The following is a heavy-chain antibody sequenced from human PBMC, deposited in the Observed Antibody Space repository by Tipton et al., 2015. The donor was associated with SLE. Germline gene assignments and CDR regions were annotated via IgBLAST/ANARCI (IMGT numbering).Heavy chain of an antibody. CDR2: IYSGGST. V-gene: IGHV3-53*01. D-gene: IGHD2-15*01. J-gene: IGHJ3*02. Sequence: SLRLSCAASGFTVSSNYMSWVRQAPGKGLEWVSVIYSGGSTYYADSVKGRFTISRDNSKNTLYLQMNSLRAEDTAVYYCARERGSWREDAFDIWGQGTMVTASS. CDR3: ARERGSWREDAFDI. CDR1: GFTVSSNY.